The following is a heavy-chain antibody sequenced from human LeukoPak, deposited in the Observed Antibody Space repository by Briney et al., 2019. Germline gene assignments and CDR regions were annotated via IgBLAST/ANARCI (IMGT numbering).Heavy chain of an antibody. Sequence: SVKVSCKASGGTFSSYAISWVRQAPGQGLEWMGGIIPIFGTANYAQKFQGRVTITADESTSTAYMGLSSLRSEDTAVYYCARVRIAAAGYNDYWGQGTLVTVSS. CDR2: IIPIFGTA. CDR3: ARVRIAAAGYNDY. D-gene: IGHD6-13*01. CDR1: GGTFSSYA. J-gene: IGHJ4*02. V-gene: IGHV1-69*01.